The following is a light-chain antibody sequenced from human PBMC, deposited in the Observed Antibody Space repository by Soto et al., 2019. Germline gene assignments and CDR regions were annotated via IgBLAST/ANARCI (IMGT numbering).Light chain of an antibody. CDR1: QTISSW. Sequence: DIQMTQSPSTLSGSVGDRVTITCRASQTISSWLAWYQQKPGKAPKLLIYKASTLKSGVPSRFSGSGSGTEFTLTISSLQPDDFATYYCQQSYSTLWTFGQGTKVEIK. V-gene: IGKV1-5*03. CDR2: KAS. CDR3: QQSYSTLWT. J-gene: IGKJ1*01.